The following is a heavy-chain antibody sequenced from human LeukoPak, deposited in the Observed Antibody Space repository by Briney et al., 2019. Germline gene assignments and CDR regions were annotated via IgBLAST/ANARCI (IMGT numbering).Heavy chain of an antibody. Sequence: ASVKVSCKASGYTFTSYDMNWVRQAAGQGLEWMGWINPNSGNTGYAQKFQGRVTMTRSTSISTAYMELSSLRSEDTAVYYCARVRGAIDYWGQGTLVTVSS. CDR1: GYTFTSYD. D-gene: IGHD5-24*01. CDR2: INPNSGNT. CDR3: ARVRGAIDY. J-gene: IGHJ4*02. V-gene: IGHV1-8*01.